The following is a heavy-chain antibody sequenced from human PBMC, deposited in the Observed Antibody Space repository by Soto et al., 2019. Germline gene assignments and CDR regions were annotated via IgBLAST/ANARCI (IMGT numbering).Heavy chain of an antibody. D-gene: IGHD4-17*01. J-gene: IGHJ4*02. Sequence: PGGSLRLSCEASGGMFSSYVMNWVRQAPGKGLEWVSAISGSGGSTYYADSVKGRFTISRDNSKNTLYLQMNSLRAEDTAVYYCAKDSDYGDSGYWGQGTLVTVSS. CDR3: AKDSDYGDSGY. V-gene: IGHV3-23*01. CDR1: GGMFSSYV. CDR2: ISGSGGST.